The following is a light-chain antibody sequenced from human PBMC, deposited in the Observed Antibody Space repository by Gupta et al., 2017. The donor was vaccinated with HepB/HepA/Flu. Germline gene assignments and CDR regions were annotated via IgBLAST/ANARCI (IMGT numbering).Light chain of an antibody. CDR1: HDITNW. V-gene: IGKV1-12*01. CDR3: QQANSFPFT. CDR2: AAS. Sequence: DIQMTQSPSSLSSSAGDRVTITCRASHDITNWLAWYQQKPGKAPKLLIYAASSLQSGVPSKFSGSGSGTLVTLTISSLQPEDSATYFCQQANSFPFTFGPGTKVEIK. J-gene: IGKJ3*01.